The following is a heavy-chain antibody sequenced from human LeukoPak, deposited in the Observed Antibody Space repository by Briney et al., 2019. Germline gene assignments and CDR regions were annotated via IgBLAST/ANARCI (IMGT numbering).Heavy chain of an antibody. D-gene: IGHD3-16*01. V-gene: IGHV3-23*01. Sequence: GGTLRLSCAASGFTFSSYGMSWVRQAPGKGLEWVSAISGSGGSTYYADSVKGRFTISRDNSKNTLYLKMNSLRAEDTAVYYCAKEVWTLYYFDYWGQGTLVTVSS. J-gene: IGHJ4*02. CDR3: AKEVWTLYYFDY. CDR1: GFTFSSYG. CDR2: ISGSGGST.